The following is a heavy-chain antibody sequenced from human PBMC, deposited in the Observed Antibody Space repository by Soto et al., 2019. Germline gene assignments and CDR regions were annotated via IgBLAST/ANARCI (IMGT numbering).Heavy chain of an antibody. CDR3: ARDIDNRDYYYGLDV. CDR1: GFTFSDYY. D-gene: IGHD1-20*01. J-gene: IGHJ6*02. Sequence: GGSLRLSCAASGFTFSDYYTSWIRQAPGKGLEWISYISNSGNTIYVADSMRGRFTISRDNAKNSLFLQMNSLRADDTAVYYCARDIDNRDYYYGLDVWGQGTTVTVYS. CDR2: ISNSGNTI. V-gene: IGHV3-11*04.